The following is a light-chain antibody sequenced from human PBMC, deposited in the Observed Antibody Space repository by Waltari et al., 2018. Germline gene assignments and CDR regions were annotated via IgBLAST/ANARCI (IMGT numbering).Light chain of an antibody. V-gene: IGKV1-8*01. CDR1: QGVSHH. CDR2: ITS. J-gene: IGKJ1*01. Sequence: TCRASQGVSHHLAWYQQKPGKAPKLLIYITSTLQSGVPSRFSGSGSGTDFTLTIDGLQSEDFATYYCLQYDSYPWTFGQGTKVEIK. CDR3: LQYDSYPWT.